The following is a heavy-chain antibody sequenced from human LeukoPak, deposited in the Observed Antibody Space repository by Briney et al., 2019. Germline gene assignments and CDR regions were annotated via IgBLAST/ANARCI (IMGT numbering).Heavy chain of an antibody. CDR1: GYTLTELS. J-gene: IGHJ4*02. CDR2: FDPEDGET. Sequence: ASVKVSCKVSGYTLTELSMHWVRQAPGKGLEWMGGFDPEDGETIYAQKFQGRVTMTRNTSISTAYMELSSLRSEDTAVYYCARGIAAAGTNYWGQGTLVTVSS. D-gene: IGHD6-13*01. CDR3: ARGIAAAGTNY. V-gene: IGHV1-24*01.